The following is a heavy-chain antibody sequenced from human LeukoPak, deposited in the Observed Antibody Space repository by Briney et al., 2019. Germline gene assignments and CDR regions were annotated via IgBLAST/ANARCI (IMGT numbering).Heavy chain of an antibody. CDR2: IYYSGST. J-gene: IGHJ1*01. Sequence: SETLSLTCTVSGGSISSSSYYWGWIRQPPGKGLEWIGSIYYSGSTYYNPSLKSRVTISVDTSKNQFSLKLSSVTAADTAVYYCARQRGDDSGGYYTWYFHHWGQGILVTVSS. V-gene: IGHV4-39*01. CDR1: GGSISSSSYY. D-gene: IGHD3-22*01. CDR3: ARQRGDDSGGYYTWYFHH.